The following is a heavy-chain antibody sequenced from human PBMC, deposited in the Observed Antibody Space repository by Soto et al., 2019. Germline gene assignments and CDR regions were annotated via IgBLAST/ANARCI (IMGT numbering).Heavy chain of an antibody. J-gene: IGHJ3*01. D-gene: IGHD2-8*01. Sequence: EVQLLESGGGLVRPGGSLRLSCEASGFTFYNYAMNWVRQAPGKGLEWVSTISGGGDGTYYADSVKGRFTISRDNSRNTVYLQMNSLRAEDTDVYYCAKKGLGSLATYCTTGDCHYAFDVWGQGTLVTVSS. CDR1: GFTFYNYA. CDR2: ISGGGDGT. V-gene: IGHV3-23*01. CDR3: AKKGLGSLATYCTTGDCHYAFDV.